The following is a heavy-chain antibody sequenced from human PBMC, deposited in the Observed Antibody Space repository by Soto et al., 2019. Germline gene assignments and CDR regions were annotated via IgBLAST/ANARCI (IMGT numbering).Heavy chain of an antibody. Sequence: QVQLQESGPGLVKPSQTLSLTCTVSGGSISSGDYYWSWIRQPPGKGLEWIGYIYYSGSTYYNPSLKSRVTISVDTSKNQFSLKLSSVTAADTAVYYCARDRVVTSYYYYGMDVWGQGTTVTVSS. CDR3: ARDRVVTSYYYYGMDV. CDR1: GGSISSGDYY. CDR2: IYYSGST. D-gene: IGHD2-21*02. V-gene: IGHV4-30-4*01. J-gene: IGHJ6*02.